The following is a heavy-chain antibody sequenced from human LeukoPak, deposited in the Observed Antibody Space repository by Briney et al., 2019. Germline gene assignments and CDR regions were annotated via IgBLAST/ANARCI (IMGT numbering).Heavy chain of an antibody. V-gene: IGHV1-69*13. CDR3: ARDARSIAAAGKNYYYYYMDV. CDR1: GGTFSSYA. D-gene: IGHD6-13*01. Sequence: GASVKVSCKASGGTFSSYAISWVRQAPGQGLEWMGGIIPIFGTANYAQKFQGRVTITADESTSTAYMELSSLRSEDTAVYYCARDARSIAAAGKNYYYYYMDVWGKGTTVTISS. CDR2: IIPIFGTA. J-gene: IGHJ6*03.